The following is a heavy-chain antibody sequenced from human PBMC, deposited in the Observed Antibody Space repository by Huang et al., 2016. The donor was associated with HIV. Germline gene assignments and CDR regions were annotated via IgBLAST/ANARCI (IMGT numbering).Heavy chain of an antibody. Sequence: QLQLQESGPGLVKPSETLSLTCTVSGGSIRSDNYYWGWIRQPPGKGLEWIVRIYYSGSTSYNPSLKRRVTITVDTAKNHFSLRMRSVTAADTAVYYCARLPGSITMIRGVITDPYWGQGTLVTVSS. CDR2: IYYSGST. CDR3: ARLPGSITMIRGVITDPY. D-gene: IGHD3-10*01. V-gene: IGHV4-39*02. J-gene: IGHJ4*02. CDR1: GGSIRSDNYY.